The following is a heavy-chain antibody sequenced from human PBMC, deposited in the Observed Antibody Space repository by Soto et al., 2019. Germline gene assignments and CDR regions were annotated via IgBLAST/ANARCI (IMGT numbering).Heavy chain of an antibody. Sequence: ASVKVSCKASGYTFTSYGISWVRQAPGQGLEWMGWISAYNGNTNYAQKLQGRVTMTTDTSTSTAYMELRSLRSDDTAVYYCARDLAAYYDSSGYPGLRVHGPQVLDWFDPWGQGTLVTVSS. CDR2: ISAYNGNT. CDR3: ARDLAAYYDSSGYPGLRVHGPQVLDWFDP. J-gene: IGHJ5*02. CDR1: GYTFTSYG. D-gene: IGHD3-22*01. V-gene: IGHV1-18*01.